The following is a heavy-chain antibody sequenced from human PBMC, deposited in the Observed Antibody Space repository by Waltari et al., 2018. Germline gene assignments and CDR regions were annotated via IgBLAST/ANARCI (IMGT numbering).Heavy chain of an antibody. Sequence: QVQLQESGPGLVKPSQTLSLTCTVSGGSISSGGYYWSWIRQHPGKGLEWIGYIYYSGSTYYNPSLKSRVTISVDTSKNQFSLKLSSGTAADTAVYYCAGEARPGYYYYYYMDVWGKGTTVTVSS. CDR1: GGSISSGGYY. V-gene: IGHV4-31*03. CDR2: IYYSGST. J-gene: IGHJ6*03. D-gene: IGHD6-6*01. CDR3: AGEARPGYYYYYYMDV.